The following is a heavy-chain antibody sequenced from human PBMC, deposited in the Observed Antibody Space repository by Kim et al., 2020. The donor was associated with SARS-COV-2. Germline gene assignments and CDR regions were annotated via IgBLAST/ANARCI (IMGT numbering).Heavy chain of an antibody. Sequence: SETLSLTCTVSGGSISSYYWSWIRQPAGKGLEWIGRIYTSGSTNYNPSLKSRVTMSVDTSKNQFSLKLSSVTAADTAVYYCARDDITMVRGVEPDYYHGMDVWGQGTTVTVSS. D-gene: IGHD3-10*01. CDR3: ARDDITMVRGVEPDYYHGMDV. CDR1: GGSISSYY. CDR2: IYTSGST. V-gene: IGHV4-4*07. J-gene: IGHJ6*02.